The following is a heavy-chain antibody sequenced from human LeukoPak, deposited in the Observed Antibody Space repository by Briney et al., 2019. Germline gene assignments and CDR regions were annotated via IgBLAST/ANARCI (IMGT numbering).Heavy chain of an antibody. CDR2: ISGSGGST. J-gene: IGHJ1*01. Sequence: GGSLRLSCAASGFTFSSYAMSWGRQAPGKGLGWVSAISGSGGSTYYADSVKGRFTISRDTSKNTLYLQMNSLRAEDTAVYCCARHVLLCEYLWRSSTTLEYFQHWGQATLVSVSS. CDR1: GFTFSSYA. CDR3: ARHVLLCEYLWRSSTTLEYFQH. D-gene: IGHD3-10*01. V-gene: IGHV3-23*01.